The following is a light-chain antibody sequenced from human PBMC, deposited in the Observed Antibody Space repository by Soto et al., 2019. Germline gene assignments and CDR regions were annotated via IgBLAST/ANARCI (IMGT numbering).Light chain of an antibody. CDR1: QGISTY. Sequence: DIQMTQSPSSLSESAGDRVTITCRASQGISTYLNWYQQKPGKAPKLLIYAASSLQSGVPSRFSGSGSETDFTLTISCLQSEDFATYYCQQYYSYLLTFGGGTKV. CDR3: QQYYSYLLT. J-gene: IGKJ4*01. CDR2: AAS. V-gene: IGKV1-39*01.